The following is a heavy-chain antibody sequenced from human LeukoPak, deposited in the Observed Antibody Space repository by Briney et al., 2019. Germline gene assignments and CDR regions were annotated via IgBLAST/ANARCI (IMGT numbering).Heavy chain of an antibody. D-gene: IGHD5-24*01. CDR3: AIQGYNSYFDY. J-gene: IGHJ4*02. CDR1: GGSISSYY. V-gene: IGHV4-59*01. Sequence: PSETLSLTCTVSGGSISSYYWSWIRQPPGKGLEWIGYIYYSGSTNYNPSLKSRVPISVDTSKNQFSLKLSSVTAADTAVYYCAIQGYNSYFDYWGQGTLVTVSS. CDR2: IYYSGST.